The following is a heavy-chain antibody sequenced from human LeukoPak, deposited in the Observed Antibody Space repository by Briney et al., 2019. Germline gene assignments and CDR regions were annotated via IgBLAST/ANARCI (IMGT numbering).Heavy chain of an antibody. D-gene: IGHD3-10*01. CDR3: ARVGGSGSYFGAFDI. CDR2: INPNSGCT. V-gene: IGHV1-2*04. J-gene: IGHJ3*02. Sequence: ASVKVSCKASGYTFTGYYMHWVRQAPGQGLEWMGWINPNSGCTNYAQKFQGWVTMTRDTSISTAYMELSRLRSDDTAVYYCARVGGSGSYFGAFDIWAQGTMVTVSS. CDR1: GYTFTGYY.